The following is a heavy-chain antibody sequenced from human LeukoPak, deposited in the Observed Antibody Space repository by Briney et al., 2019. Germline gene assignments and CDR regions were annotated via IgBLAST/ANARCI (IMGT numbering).Heavy chain of an antibody. CDR1: GYSFTSYW. Sequence: GESLKISCKGSGYSFTSYWIGWVRQMPGKGLEWMGIIYPGDSDTRYSPSFQGQVTISADKSISTAYLQWSSLKASDTAMYYCARSGGDIVVVPAASHFDYWGQGTLVTVSS. V-gene: IGHV5-51*01. CDR3: ARSGGDIVVVPAASHFDY. D-gene: IGHD2-2*01. CDR2: IYPGDSDT. J-gene: IGHJ4*02.